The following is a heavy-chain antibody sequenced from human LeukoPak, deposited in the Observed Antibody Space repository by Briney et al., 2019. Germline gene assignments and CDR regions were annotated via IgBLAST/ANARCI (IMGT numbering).Heavy chain of an antibody. CDR2: IGGSGTST. CDR3: AKTSLGHAPYYYTMDV. CDR1: GFAFNTYA. V-gene: IGHV3-23*01. D-gene: IGHD7-27*01. J-gene: IGHJ6*02. Sequence: GGSLRLSCAASGFAFNTYAMIWVRQAPGKGQELVSAIGGSGTSTSSADPLKDRFIISRDNSKNTLYLQMNSLRAEDTAVYYCAKTSLGHAPYYYTMDVWGQGTTVTVSS.